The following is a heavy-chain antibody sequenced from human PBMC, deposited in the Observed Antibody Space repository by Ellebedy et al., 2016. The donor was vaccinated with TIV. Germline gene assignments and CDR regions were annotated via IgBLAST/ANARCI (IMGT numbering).Heavy chain of an antibody. CDR2: IYHSGNT. V-gene: IGHV4-4*02. D-gene: IGHD6-13*01. CDR1: GGSISSSNW. CDR3: AKGSLGYNSSFYGWLDY. Sequence: MPGGSLRLSCAVSGGSISSSNWWSWVRRSPGKGLEWNGEIYHSGNTHYKPTLKSRVTISRDRSKNQFSLKLTSVTAADTAVYYCAKGSLGYNSSFYGWLDYWGQGTLATVSS. J-gene: IGHJ4*02.